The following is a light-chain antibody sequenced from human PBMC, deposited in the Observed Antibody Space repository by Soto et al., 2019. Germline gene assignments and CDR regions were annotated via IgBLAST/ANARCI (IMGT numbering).Light chain of an antibody. CDR1: QGISSY. V-gene: IGKV1-9*01. J-gene: IGKJ1*01. Sequence: ILPAYVAESSTSTSLASQGISSYLAWYQRMPAKAPKRLIYAASTLQSGVPSRFSGSGSGTEFTLTISSLQPDDFATHYCQQYNSYSKTFSQGTKVDIK. CDR2: AAS. CDR3: QQYNSYSKT.